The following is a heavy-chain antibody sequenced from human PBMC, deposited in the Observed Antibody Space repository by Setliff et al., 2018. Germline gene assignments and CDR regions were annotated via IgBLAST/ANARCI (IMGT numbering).Heavy chain of an antibody. J-gene: IGHJ4*02. V-gene: IGHV3-21*04. Sequence: PGGSLRLSCEASGFSFSNYAMNWVRQAPGKGLEWVASFSSRNDYIYHADSVKGRFTISRDNAKTSLYLQMDSLRVEDTALYYCVRDISSASGILDFWGQGTLVTVSS. D-gene: IGHD3-3*01. CDR2: FSSRNDYI. CDR3: VRDISSASGILDF. CDR1: GFSFSNYA.